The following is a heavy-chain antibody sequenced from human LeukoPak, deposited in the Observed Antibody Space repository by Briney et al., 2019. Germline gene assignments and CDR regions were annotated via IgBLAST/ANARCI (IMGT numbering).Heavy chain of an antibody. CDR2: INPNSGGT. CDR1: GYTFTGYY. Sequence: ASVKVSCKASGYTFTGYYMHWVRQAPGQGLEWMGWINPNSGGTNYAQKFQGRVTMTRDTSISTAYMELSRLRSDDTAVYYCARDYYGSGSYYKEDYWGQGTLVTVSS. CDR3: ARDYYGSGSYYKEDY. D-gene: IGHD3-10*01. V-gene: IGHV1-2*02. J-gene: IGHJ4*02.